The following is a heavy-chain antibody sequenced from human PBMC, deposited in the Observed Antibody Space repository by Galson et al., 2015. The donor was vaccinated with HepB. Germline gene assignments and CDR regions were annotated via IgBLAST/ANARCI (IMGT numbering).Heavy chain of an antibody. D-gene: IGHD3-22*01. CDR2: IIPIFASA. Sequence: SVKVSCKASGGTFSSKTISWVRQAPGQGLEWMGGIIPIFASANYAQKFQGRVTITAVGSTRTTYMELSSLRSEDTAVYYCARQYDASGYYAYWGQGTLVTVSS. CDR3: ARQYDASGYYAY. CDR1: GGTFSSKT. V-gene: IGHV1-69*13. J-gene: IGHJ4*02.